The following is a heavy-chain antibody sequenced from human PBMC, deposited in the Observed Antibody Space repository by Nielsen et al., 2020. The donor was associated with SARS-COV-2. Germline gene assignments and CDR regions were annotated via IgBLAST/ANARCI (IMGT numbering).Heavy chain of an antibody. D-gene: IGHD2-2*01. J-gene: IGHJ6*03. Sequence: WIRQPPGKGLEWIGYIYNSGSTDYNPSLKSRVTISVDKSKNQSPLKLTSVSAADTAVYYCARSAVVLPAATYYYYYYHMDVWGKGTMVTVSS. CDR3: ARSAVVLPAATYYYYYYHMDV. CDR2: IYNSGST. V-gene: IGHV4-59*01.